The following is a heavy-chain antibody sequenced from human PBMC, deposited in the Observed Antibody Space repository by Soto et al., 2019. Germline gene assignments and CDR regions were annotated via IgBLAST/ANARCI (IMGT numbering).Heavy chain of an antibody. D-gene: IGHD2-2*01. CDR2: ISYDGSNK. J-gene: IGHJ4*02. V-gene: IGHV3-30-3*01. Sequence: QVQLVESGGGVVQPGRSLRLSCAASGFTFSSYAMHWVRQAPGKGLEWVAVISYDGSNKYYADSVKGRFTISRDNSKNTLYLQMNSLRAEDTAVYYCARVKCSSTSCYVFASHFDYWGQGTLVTVSS. CDR1: GFTFSSYA. CDR3: ARVKCSSTSCYVFASHFDY.